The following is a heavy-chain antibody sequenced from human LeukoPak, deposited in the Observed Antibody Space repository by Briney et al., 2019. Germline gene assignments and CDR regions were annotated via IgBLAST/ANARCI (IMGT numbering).Heavy chain of an antibody. CDR3: ARGRRGSGLFDP. V-gene: IGHV1-8*03. J-gene: IGHJ5*02. CDR1: GYTFTSYD. CDR2: MNPNSGNT. D-gene: IGHD3-10*01. Sequence: ASVKVSCTASGYTFTSYDINWVRQATGQGLEWMGWMNPNSGNTGYAQKFQGRVTITRNTSISTAYMELSSLRSEDTAVYYCARGRRGSGLFDPWGQGTLVTVSS.